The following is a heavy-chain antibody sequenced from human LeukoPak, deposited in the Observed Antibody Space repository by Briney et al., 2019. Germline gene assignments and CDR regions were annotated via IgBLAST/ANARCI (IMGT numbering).Heavy chain of an antibody. D-gene: IGHD6-13*01. Sequence: GESLKISCKGSGYSFTSYWIGWVRQMPGKGLEWMGIIHPSDSDTRYSPSFQGQVTISADKSISTAYLQWSSLKASDTAIYYCARQDGNGYYYFDFWGQGTLVTVSS. CDR2: IHPSDSDT. V-gene: IGHV5-51*01. J-gene: IGHJ4*02. CDR1: GYSFTSYW. CDR3: ARQDGNGYYYFDF.